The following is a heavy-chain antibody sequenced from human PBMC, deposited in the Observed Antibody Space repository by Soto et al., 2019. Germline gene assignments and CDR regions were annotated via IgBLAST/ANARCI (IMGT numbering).Heavy chain of an antibody. CDR3: AKLSAYSYGHY. CDR1: GITFSTYT. V-gene: IGHV3-23*01. Sequence: PGGSLRLSCAASGITFSTYTMNWVRQAPGKGLEWVSGISGSGSSTYYADSMKGRFTISRDNSKNTLFLQMNSLRADDTAIYYSAKLSAYSYGHYWGQGTLVTVSS. D-gene: IGHD5-18*01. J-gene: IGHJ4*02. CDR2: ISGSGSST.